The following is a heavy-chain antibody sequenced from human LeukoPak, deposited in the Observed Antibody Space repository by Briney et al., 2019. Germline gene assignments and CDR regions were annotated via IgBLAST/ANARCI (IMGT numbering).Heavy chain of an antibody. CDR1: GFTFSNFA. J-gene: IGHJ3*02. D-gene: IGHD4-17*01. CDR2: ISYDGSIK. V-gene: IGHV3-30*04. Sequence: GGSLRLSCAASGFTFSNFAMHWVRQAPGKGLEWVAVISYDGSIKYYADSVKGRFTISRDNSKNTLYLQMNSLRAEDTAVYYCAREDMTTVTTRWAFDIWGQVSMVTFSS. CDR3: AREDMTTVTTRWAFDI.